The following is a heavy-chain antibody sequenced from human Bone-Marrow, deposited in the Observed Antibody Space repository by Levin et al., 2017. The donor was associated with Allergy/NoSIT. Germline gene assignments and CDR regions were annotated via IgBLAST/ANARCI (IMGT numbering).Heavy chain of an antibody. J-gene: IGHJ4*02. CDR3: ARLNFYHASYY. Sequence: LSLTCVVSGFTVSNNYMSWVRQAPGKGLEWVSVIYSGGSTYYADSVKGRFTISRDNSKNTVYLQMNSLRAEDTAVYYCARLNFYHASYYWGQGTLVTVSS. V-gene: IGHV3-66*04. CDR1: GFTVSNNY. CDR2: IYSGGST. D-gene: IGHD3-16*01.